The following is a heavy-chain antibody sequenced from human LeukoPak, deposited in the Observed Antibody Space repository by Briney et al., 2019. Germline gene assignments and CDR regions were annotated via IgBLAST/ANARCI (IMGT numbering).Heavy chain of an antibody. CDR3: ARQGPSNPISTGYWDAFDF. J-gene: IGHJ3*01. CDR1: GFTFSSYW. V-gene: IGHV3-7*01. Sequence: GGSLRLSCAASGFTFSSYWMSWVRQAPGKGLEWVANIAQDGSEENYVDSFNGRFTISRDNAQKSLSLEINSLSAEDTAVYYCARQGPSNPISTGYWDAFDFWGQGTLVTVSS. CDR2: IAQDGSEE. D-gene: IGHD3-9*01.